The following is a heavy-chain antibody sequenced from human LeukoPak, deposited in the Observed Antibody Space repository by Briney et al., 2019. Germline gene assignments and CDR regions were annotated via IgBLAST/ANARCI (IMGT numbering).Heavy chain of an antibody. CDR3: ARRRLGYYFDY. D-gene: IGHD5-24*01. CDR2: INPRGST. CDR1: GFSFSRYW. Sequence: GSLRLSCVASGFSFSRYWMSWVRQAPGKGLEWIGEINPRGSTNYNPSLKSRVTLSADTSKNQFSLTLNSVTAADTAVYYCARRRLGYYFDYWGQGTLVTVSS. V-gene: IGHV4-34*01. J-gene: IGHJ4*02.